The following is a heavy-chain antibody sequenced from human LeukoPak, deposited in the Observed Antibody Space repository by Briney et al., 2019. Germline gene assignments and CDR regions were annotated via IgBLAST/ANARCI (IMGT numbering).Heavy chain of an antibody. CDR1: GDSVSSNTAA. V-gene: IGHV6-1*01. J-gene: IGHJ3*02. CDR3: ARGGQGDGYSADEAFDM. Sequence: SQTLSLTCALSGDSVSSNTAAWNWIRQSPSRGLEWLGRTYYRSKWYNDYAVSVKSRITINPDTSKNQFSLQLNSVTPEDTAVYYCARGGQGDGYSADEAFDMWGQGTMVTVSS. D-gene: IGHD5-24*01. CDR2: TYYRSKWYN.